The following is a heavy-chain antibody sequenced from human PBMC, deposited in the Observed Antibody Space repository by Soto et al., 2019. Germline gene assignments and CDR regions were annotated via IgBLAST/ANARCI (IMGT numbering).Heavy chain of an antibody. V-gene: IGHV3-30-3*01. D-gene: IGHD1-26*01. CDR1: GFTFSSYA. CDR2: ISYDGSNK. J-gene: IGHJ4*02. CDR3: ARDEGSGSRSLDY. Sequence: QVQLVESGGGVVQPGRSLRLSCAASGFTFSSYAMHWVRQAPGKGLEWVAVISYDGSNKYYADSVKGRFTISRDNSKNTLYLQMNSLRAEDTAVYYCARDEGSGSRSLDYWGQGTLVTVSS.